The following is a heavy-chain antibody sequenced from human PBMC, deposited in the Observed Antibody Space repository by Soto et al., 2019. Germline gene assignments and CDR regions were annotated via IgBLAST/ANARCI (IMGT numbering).Heavy chain of an antibody. CDR1: EFTVSNNY. D-gene: IGHD1-7*01. CDR3: QGTSTTDY. V-gene: IGHV3-53*02. CDR2: IYSGGST. Sequence: EVQLVETGGGLFQPGGSLRLSCAVSEFTVSNNYMSWVRQAPGKGLEWVSLIYSGGSTYYADSVKGRFTISRDNSKTTLYLQMNIRRAEDTAIYYCQGTSTTDYWGQGTLVNVSS. J-gene: IGHJ4*02.